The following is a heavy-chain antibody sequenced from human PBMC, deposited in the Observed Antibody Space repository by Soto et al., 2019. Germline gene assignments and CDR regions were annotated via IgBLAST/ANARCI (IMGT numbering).Heavy chain of an antibody. CDR2: IYYSGST. J-gene: IGHJ6*02. Sequence: SETLSLTCTVSGGSVSSGSYYWSWIRQPPGKGLEWIGYIYYSGSTNYNPSLKSRVTVSVDTSKNQFSLKLSSVTAADTAVYYCARGGRYCSSTSCYYYGMDVWGQGTTVTVSS. D-gene: IGHD2-2*01. CDR3: ARGGRYCSSTSCYYYGMDV. CDR1: GGSVSSGSYY. V-gene: IGHV4-61*01.